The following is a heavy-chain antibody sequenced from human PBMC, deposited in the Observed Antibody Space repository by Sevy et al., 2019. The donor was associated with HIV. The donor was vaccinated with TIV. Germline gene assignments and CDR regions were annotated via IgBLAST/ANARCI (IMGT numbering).Heavy chain of an antibody. V-gene: IGHV1-69*13. CDR2: IIPIFGTA. CDR3: ARESTKDIVVVPAFDP. Sequence: ASVKVSCKASGGTFSSYAISWVRQAPGQGLEWMGGIIPIFGTANYAQKFQGRVTITADESTSIAYMELSSLRSEDTAVYYCARESTKDIVVVPAFDPWGQGTLVTVSS. J-gene: IGHJ5*02. D-gene: IGHD2-2*01. CDR1: GGTFSSYA.